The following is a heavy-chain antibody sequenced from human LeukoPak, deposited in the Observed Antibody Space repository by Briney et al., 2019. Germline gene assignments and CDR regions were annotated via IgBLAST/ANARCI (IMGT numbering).Heavy chain of an antibody. Sequence: SETLSLTCTVPGDSISSGTYYSGWIRQPPGKGLEWIGTVYYSGSTYYNPSLKSRVTISVDTSKNQFSLKLSSVTAADTAVYYCARLPQPSDILTAYANSFDYWGQGRLVTVSS. V-gene: IGHV4-39*01. CDR3: ARLPQPSDILTAYANSFDY. CDR1: GDSISSGTYY. D-gene: IGHD3-9*01. CDR2: VYYSGST. J-gene: IGHJ4*02.